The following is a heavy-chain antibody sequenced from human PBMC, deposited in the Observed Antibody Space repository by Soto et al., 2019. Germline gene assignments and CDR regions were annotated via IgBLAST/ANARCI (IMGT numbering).Heavy chain of an antibody. D-gene: IGHD3-22*01. CDR1: GGSIGSGGYY. J-gene: IGHJ3*02. CDR2: IYYSGST. Sequence: ASETLSLTCTVSGGSIGSGGYYWSWIRQHPGKGLEWIGYIYYSGSTYYNPSLKSRVTISVDTSKNQFSLKLSSVTAADTAVYYCAHFSGSSGYYSMTFDIWGQGTMVTVSS. V-gene: IGHV4-31*03. CDR3: AHFSGSSGYYSMTFDI.